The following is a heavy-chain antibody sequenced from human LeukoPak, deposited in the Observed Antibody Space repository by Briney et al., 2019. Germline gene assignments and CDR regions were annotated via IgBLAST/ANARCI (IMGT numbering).Heavy chain of an antibody. CDR2: IIPIFGTA. CDR3: ARGRWLQPWGYFDY. CDR1: GGTFSSYA. J-gene: IGHJ4*02. V-gene: IGHV1-69*05. D-gene: IGHD5-24*01. Sequence: SVKVSCKASGGTFSSYAISWVRQAPGQGLEWMEGIIPIFGTANYAQKFQGRVTITTDESTSTAYMDLSSLRSEDTAVYYCARGRWLQPWGYFDYWGQGTLVTVSS.